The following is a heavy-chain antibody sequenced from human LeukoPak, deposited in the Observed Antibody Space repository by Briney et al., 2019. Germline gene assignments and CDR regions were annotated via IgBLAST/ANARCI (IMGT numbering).Heavy chain of an antibody. CDR2: INQGGST. Sequence: SETLSLTCAVYGGSFCGYYWSWLRPPPGLGRVGIGEINQGGSTNYNLSLKSRVTISFDTSKNQFSLKLSSVTAADTAVYYCARWGHSNSWFSYYYYYMDVWGKGTTVTISS. V-gene: IGHV4-34*01. CDR1: GGSFCGYY. D-gene: IGHD6-13*01. CDR3: ARWGHSNSWFSYYYYYMDV. J-gene: IGHJ6*03.